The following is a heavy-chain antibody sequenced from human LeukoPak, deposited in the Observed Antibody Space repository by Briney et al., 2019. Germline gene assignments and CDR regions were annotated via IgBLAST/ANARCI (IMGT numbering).Heavy chain of an antibody. CDR1: GGSFSGYY. CDR3: ARGRGMAGTRYYFYGMDV. V-gene: IGHV4-34*01. CDR2: INHSGST. Sequence: PLETLSLTCAVYGGSFSGYYWSWIRQPPGKGLEWIGEINHSGSTNYNPSLKSRVTISVDTSKNQFSLELSSVTAADTAVYYCARGRGMAGTRYYFYGMDVWGKGTPVTVSS. D-gene: IGHD6-19*01. J-gene: IGHJ6*04.